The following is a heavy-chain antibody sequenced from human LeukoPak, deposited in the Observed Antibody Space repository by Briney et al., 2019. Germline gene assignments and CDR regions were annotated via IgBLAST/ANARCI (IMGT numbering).Heavy chain of an antibody. J-gene: IGHJ4*02. CDR1: GYTFTSYG. CDR2: ISAYNGNT. CDR3: ARLALTVPSDY. D-gene: IGHD4-17*01. Sequence: ASVKVSCKASGYTFTSYGIGWVRQAPGQGLEWMGWISAYNGNTNYAQKLQGRVTMTTDTSTSTAYMELRSLRSDDTAVYHCARLALTVPSDYWGQGALVTVSS. V-gene: IGHV1-18*01.